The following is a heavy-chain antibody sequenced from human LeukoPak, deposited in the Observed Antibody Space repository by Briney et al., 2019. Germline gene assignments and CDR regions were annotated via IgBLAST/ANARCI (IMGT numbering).Heavy chain of an antibody. CDR1: GFTFSSYA. D-gene: IGHD3-10*01. CDR2: ISGSGGST. CDR3: ASLVVTMVRGVPFDY. V-gene: IGHV3-23*01. Sequence: PGRSLRLSCAASGFTFSSYAMSWVRQAPGKGLEWVSAISGSGGSTYYADSVKGRFTISRDNSKNTLYLQMNSLRAEDTAIYYCASLVVTMVRGVPFDYWGRGTLVTVSS. J-gene: IGHJ4*02.